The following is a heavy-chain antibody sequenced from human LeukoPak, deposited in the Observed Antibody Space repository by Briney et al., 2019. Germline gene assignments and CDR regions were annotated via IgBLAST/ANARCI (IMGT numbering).Heavy chain of an antibody. D-gene: IGHD3-3*01. J-gene: IGHJ4*02. CDR3: ARLHDFWSGYHLDY. Sequence: SETLSLTCTVSGGSISSYYWSWIRQPPGKGLEWIGYIYYSGSTNYNPSLKSRVTISVDTSKNQFSLKLSSVTAADTAVYYCARLHDFWSGYHLDYWGQGTLVTVSS. CDR2: IYYSGST. CDR1: GGSISSYY. V-gene: IGHV4-59*08.